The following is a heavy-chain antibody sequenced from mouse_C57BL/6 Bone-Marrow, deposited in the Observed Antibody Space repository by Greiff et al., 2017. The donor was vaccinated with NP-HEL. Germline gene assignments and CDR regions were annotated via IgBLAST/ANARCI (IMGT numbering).Heavy chain of an antibody. CDR2: INPSSGYT. Sequence: VQLQQSGAELAKPGASVKLSCKASGYTFTSYWMHWVKQRPGQGLEWIGYINPSSGYTKYNQKFKDKATLTADKSSSTAYMELRSLTSEDSAVYFCAKLGAMDYWGQGTSVTVSS. D-gene: IGHD3-1*01. CDR1: GYTFTSYW. J-gene: IGHJ4*01. V-gene: IGHV1-7*01. CDR3: AKLGAMDY.